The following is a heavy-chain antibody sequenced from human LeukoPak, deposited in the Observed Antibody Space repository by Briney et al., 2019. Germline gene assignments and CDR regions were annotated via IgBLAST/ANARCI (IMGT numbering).Heavy chain of an antibody. J-gene: IGHJ2*01. CDR3: ARDLDLGGYDYGYFDL. CDR2: IYHSGST. Sequence: PSQTLSLTCTVSGGSISSGGYYWSWIRQPPGKGLEWIGYIYHSGSTYYNPSLKSRVTISVDTSKNQFSLKLSSVTAADTAVYYCARDLDLGGYDYGYFDLWGRGTLVTVSS. CDR1: GGSISSGGYY. V-gene: IGHV4-30-2*01. D-gene: IGHD5-12*01.